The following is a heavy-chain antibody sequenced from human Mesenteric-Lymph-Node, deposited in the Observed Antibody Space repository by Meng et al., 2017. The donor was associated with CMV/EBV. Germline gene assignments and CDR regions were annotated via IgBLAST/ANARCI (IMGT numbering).Heavy chain of an antibody. J-gene: IGHJ5*02. CDR3: ARPHYYGSGSSPWFDP. CDR2: IYYSGIT. D-gene: IGHD3-10*01. Sequence: QLQLQASGPGLVKPSETLPLTCTVSGGSISSSSSYWGWIRQPPGKGLEWIGSIYYSGITYYNPSLKSRVTISVDTSKNQFSLKLSSVTAADTAVYYCARPHYYGSGSSPWFDPWGQGTLVTVSS. V-gene: IGHV4-39*01. CDR1: GGSISSSSSY.